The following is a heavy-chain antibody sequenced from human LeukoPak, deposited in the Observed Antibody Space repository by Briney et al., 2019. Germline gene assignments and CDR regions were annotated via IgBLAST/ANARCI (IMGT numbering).Heavy chain of an antibody. D-gene: IGHD5-18*01. CDR1: GDSISTYH. CDR2: MQSSGNS. J-gene: IGHJ4*02. Sequence: SETLSLTCRVSGDSISTYHWNWIRKPPAKGLEWIAFMQSSGNSNYNPSLKSRVTMFVDTSKHQFVLNLRSVTAADTAVYYCARDKRHSYGRYFDHWGQGMLVTVSS. V-gene: IGHV4-59*01. CDR3: ARDKRHSYGRYFDH.